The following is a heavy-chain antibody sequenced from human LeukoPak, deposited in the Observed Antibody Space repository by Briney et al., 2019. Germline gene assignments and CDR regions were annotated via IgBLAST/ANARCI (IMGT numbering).Heavy chain of an antibody. J-gene: IGHJ6*02. D-gene: IGHD4-17*01. V-gene: IGHV4-59*01. CDR2: IYYSGST. CDR1: GGSISSYY. CDR3: ARGTVTTRNNYYYYGMDV. Sequence: SETLSLTCTVSGGSISSYYWSWIRQPPGKGLEWIGYIYYSGSTNYNPSLKSRDTISVDTSKNQFSLKLSSVTAADTAVYYCARGTVTTRNNYYYYGMDVWGQGTTVTVSS.